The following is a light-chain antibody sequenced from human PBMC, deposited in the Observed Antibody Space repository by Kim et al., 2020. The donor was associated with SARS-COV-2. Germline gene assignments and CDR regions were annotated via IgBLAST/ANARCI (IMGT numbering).Light chain of an antibody. CDR3: QQRRNWPRT. CDR2: DAS. CDR1: QSVSSY. J-gene: IGKJ1*01. Sequence: PGERATLSCRASQSVSSYLAWYQQKPGQAPRLLIYDASKRATGIPARFSGSGSGTDFTLSISSLEPEDFAVYYCQQRRNWPRTFGQGTKVEIK. V-gene: IGKV3-11*01.